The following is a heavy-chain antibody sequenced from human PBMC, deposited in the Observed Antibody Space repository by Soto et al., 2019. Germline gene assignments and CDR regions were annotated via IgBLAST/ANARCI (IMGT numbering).Heavy chain of an antibody. Sequence: ASVKVSCKASGYTFTSYGISWVRQAPGQGLEWMGWISAYNGNTNYAQKLQGRVTITADTSTSTAYMELSSLRSEDTAVYYCARDPDYYGSGSYYNCNWFDPWGQGTLVTVSS. CDR1: GYTFTSYG. CDR3: ARDPDYYGSGSYYNCNWFDP. V-gene: IGHV1-18*01. J-gene: IGHJ5*02. D-gene: IGHD3-10*01. CDR2: ISAYNGNT.